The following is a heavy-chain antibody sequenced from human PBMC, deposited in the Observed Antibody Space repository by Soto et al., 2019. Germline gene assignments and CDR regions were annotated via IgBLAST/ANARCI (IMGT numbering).Heavy chain of an antibody. V-gene: IGHV3-11*01. CDR1: GFRFSDHY. Sequence: GGSLRLSCAASGFRFSDHYMTWIRQAPGKGLEWVSKISGGGTTMYYADSGKGRFTVSRDNAKNSLYLQMNSLRAEDTAVYYCAGDPYYYGSAFWGQGALVTVSS. CDR2: ISGGGTTM. CDR3: AGDPYYYGSAF. D-gene: IGHD3-10*01. J-gene: IGHJ1*01.